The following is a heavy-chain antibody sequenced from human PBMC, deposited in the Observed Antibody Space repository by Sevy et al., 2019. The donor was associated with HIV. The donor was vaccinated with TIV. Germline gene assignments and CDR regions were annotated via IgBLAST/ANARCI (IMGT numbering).Heavy chain of an antibody. V-gene: IGHV4-34*01. CDR3: ARYRVAGNFDY. J-gene: IGHJ4*02. Sequence: SETLSLTCAVYGGSLSGYYWSWNRQPPGKGLEWIGEINHSGSTNYNPSLKSRVTISVDTSKNQFFLKLSSVTAADTAVYYCARYRVAGNFDYWGQGTLVTVSS. CDR2: INHSGST. CDR1: GGSLSGYY. D-gene: IGHD6-19*01.